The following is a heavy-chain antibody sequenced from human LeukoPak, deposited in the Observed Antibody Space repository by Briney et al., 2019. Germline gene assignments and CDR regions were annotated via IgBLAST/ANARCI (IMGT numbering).Heavy chain of an antibody. CDR2: ISYDGSNK. V-gene: IGHV3-30*18. CDR3: AKVISSSWYNLGYGKDV. Sequence: PGGSLRLSCAASGFTFSSYGMHWVRQAPGKGLEWVAVISYDGSNKYYADSVKGRFTISRDNSKNTLYLQMNSLRAEDTAVYYCAKVISSSWYNLGYGKDVWGQGTTVTVSS. D-gene: IGHD6-13*01. J-gene: IGHJ6*02. CDR1: GFTFSSYG.